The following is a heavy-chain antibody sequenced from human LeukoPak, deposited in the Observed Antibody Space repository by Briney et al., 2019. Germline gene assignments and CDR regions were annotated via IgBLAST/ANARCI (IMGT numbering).Heavy chain of an antibody. J-gene: IGHJ4*02. Sequence: ASVTVSCKASEYTFTRYYMHWVRQAPGQGLEWMGIINPSGGSPSYAQKFQGRVTMTSDTSTSTVYMELSSLRSEDTAVYYCARAGDYFDYWGQGTLVTVSS. V-gene: IGHV1-46*01. CDR3: ARAGDYFDY. CDR2: INPSGGSP. CDR1: EYTFTRYY.